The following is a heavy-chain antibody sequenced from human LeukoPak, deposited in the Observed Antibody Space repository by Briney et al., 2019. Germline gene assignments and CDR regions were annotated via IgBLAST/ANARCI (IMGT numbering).Heavy chain of an antibody. D-gene: IGHD3-10*01. CDR2: IYYSGST. V-gene: IGHV4-59*12. CDR3: ARVGFAEATFAFDI. Sequence: SETLSLTCTVSGGSISSYYWSWIRQPPGKGLEWIGYIYYSGSTNYNPSLKSRVTISVDTSKNQFSLRLSSVSATDTAVYYCARVGFAEATFAFDIWGQGTLVIVSS. CDR1: GGSISSYY. J-gene: IGHJ3*02.